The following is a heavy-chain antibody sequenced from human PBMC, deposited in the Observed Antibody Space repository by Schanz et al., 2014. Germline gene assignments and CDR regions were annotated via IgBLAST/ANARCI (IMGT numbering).Heavy chain of an antibody. J-gene: IGHJ4*02. V-gene: IGHV3-7*01. CDR2: INQDGSDK. D-gene: IGHD3-22*01. CDR3: ARDKGGYYPFDY. CDR1: GFTFSSYW. Sequence: EVQLVESGGGLVQPGGSLRLSCAASGFTFSSYWMHWVRQAPGKGLEWVANINQDGSDKSYVDSVKGRFTISRDNAKNSLYLQMNSLRAEDPAVYYCARDKGGYYPFDYWGQGSLVTVSS.